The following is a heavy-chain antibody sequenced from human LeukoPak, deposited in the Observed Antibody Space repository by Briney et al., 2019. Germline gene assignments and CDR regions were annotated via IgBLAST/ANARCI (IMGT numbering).Heavy chain of an antibody. CDR3: AMIVVESGPGQNYFDY. V-gene: IGHV4-34*01. CDR2: INHSGST. J-gene: IGHJ4*02. Sequence: SETLSLTCAVYGGSFSVYYWTWIRQPPGKGLEWIGEINHSGSTNYNPSLKSRVTISVDTSKNQFSLKLSSVTAADTAVYYCAMIVVESGPGQNYFDYWGQGTLVTVSS. D-gene: IGHD3-22*01. CDR1: GGSFSVYY.